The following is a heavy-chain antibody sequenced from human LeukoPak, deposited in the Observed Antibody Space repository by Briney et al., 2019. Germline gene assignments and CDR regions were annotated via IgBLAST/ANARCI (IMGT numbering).Heavy chain of an antibody. J-gene: IGHJ4*02. CDR3: TKKGYGGRSGGAYFDY. CDR2: ISWDGGST. V-gene: IGHV3-43*01. Sequence: PGGSLRLSCAASGFTFDDYTMHWVRQAPGKGLEWVSLISWDGGSTYYADSVKGRFTISRDNSKNSLYLQMSSLTPGDTALYYCTKKGYGGRSGGAYFDYWGPGTLVTVSS. CDR1: GFTFDDYT. D-gene: IGHD4-23*01.